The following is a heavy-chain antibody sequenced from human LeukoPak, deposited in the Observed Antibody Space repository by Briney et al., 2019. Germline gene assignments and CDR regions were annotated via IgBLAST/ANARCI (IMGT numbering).Heavy chain of an antibody. D-gene: IGHD6-13*01. CDR3: ARDGGLYSSSYHYYYYYGMDV. CDR1: GFTFSSYA. CDR2: ISYDGSNK. V-gene: IGHV3-30-3*01. Sequence: GRSLRLSCAASGFTFSSYAVHWVRQAPGKGLEWVAVISYDGSNKYYADSVKGRFTISRDNSKNTLYLQMNSLRAEDTAVYYCARDGGLYSSSYHYYYYYGMDVWGQGTTVTVSS. J-gene: IGHJ6*02.